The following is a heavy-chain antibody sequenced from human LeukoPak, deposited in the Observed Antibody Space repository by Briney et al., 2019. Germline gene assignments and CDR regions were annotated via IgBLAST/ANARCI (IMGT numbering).Heavy chain of an antibody. V-gene: IGHV4-4*07. J-gene: IGHJ4*02. Sequence: PSETLSLTCTVSGGSTSSYYWSWIRQPAGKGLEWIGRIYSSGSTNYNPSLKSRVTMSVDTSKNQFSLKLSSVAAADTAVYYCAASIRRITVAGPSLDYWGQGTLVTVSS. CDR1: GGSTSSYY. CDR2: IYSSGST. D-gene: IGHD6-19*01. CDR3: AASIRRITVAGPSLDY.